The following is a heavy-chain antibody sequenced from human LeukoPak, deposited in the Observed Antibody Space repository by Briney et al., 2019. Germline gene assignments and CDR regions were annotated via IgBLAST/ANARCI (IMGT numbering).Heavy chain of an antibody. D-gene: IGHD3-16*01. J-gene: IGHJ6*03. V-gene: IGHV3-48*01. CDR1: GFTFSSYS. Sequence: AGGSLTLTCAASGFTFSSYSKNWGGHAPGSGRVRYSYISVSSNTIYYADSVKGRFTISRDNANNSLFLQMNSLRAEDTAVYYCARDYAFGGNYMDVWGKGTTVTVSS. CDR3: ARDYAFGGNYMDV. CDR2: ISVSSNTI.